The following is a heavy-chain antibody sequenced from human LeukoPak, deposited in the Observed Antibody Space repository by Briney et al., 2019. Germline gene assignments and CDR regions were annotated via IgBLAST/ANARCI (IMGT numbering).Heavy chain of an antibody. J-gene: IGHJ5*02. CDR3: ARVRLLRPSKAGMWFDP. CDR1: GGSSSGYY. Sequence: PSETLSPTCAVSGGSSSGYYWSWIRQPPGKGLEWIGEINRSGSTNYNPFLKSRVTISVDTSKNQFSLKLSSVTAGDTGGYYCARVRLLRPSKAGMWFDPWGQGTLVTVSS. CDR2: INRSGST. D-gene: IGHD2-15*01. V-gene: IGHV4-34*01.